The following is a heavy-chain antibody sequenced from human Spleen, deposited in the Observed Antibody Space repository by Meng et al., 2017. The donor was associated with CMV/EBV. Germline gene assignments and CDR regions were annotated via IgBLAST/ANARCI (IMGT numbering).Heavy chain of an antibody. J-gene: IGHJ6*02. V-gene: IGHV3-23*01. CDR3: AKDVVPAAHYYYYGMDV. Sequence: GSLRLSCAASGFTFSSYAMSWVRQAPGKGLEWVSAISGSGGSTYYADSVKGRFTISRDNSKNTLYLQMNSLRAEDTAVYYCAKDVVPAAHYYYYGMDVWGQGTTVTVSS. D-gene: IGHD2-2*01. CDR2: ISGSGGST. CDR1: GFTFSSYA.